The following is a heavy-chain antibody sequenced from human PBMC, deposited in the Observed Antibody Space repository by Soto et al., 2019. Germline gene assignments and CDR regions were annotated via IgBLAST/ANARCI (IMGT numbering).Heavy chain of an antibody. Sequence: EVQLLESGGGLVQPGGSLRLSCAASGFTVSSYAMRWVRQAPGKGLEWVSAISGSGGITYYADSVKGRFTVSRDTTKITRYRQKNSLRAEDTAVYYCARRGSGSYYDYWGQGTLVTVSS. D-gene: IGHD1-26*01. J-gene: IGHJ4*02. V-gene: IGHV3-23*01. CDR3: ARRGSGSYYDY. CDR2: ISGSGGIT. CDR1: GFTVSSYA.